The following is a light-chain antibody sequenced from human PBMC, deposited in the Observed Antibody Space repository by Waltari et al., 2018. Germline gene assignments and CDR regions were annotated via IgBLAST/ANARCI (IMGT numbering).Light chain of an antibody. CDR1: NSNIGNSP. CDR2: RHD. CDR3: ASWDYRLNGIL. V-gene: IGLV1-44*01. Sequence: QSVMTQPPSASGTPGQRVLISCSGSNSNIGNSPVNWYQQLPGAAPKVLIYRHDGPPSGVPARFSGSKSGTSASLAITGLQSEDEADYYCASWDYRLNGILFGGGTRLTVL. J-gene: IGLJ2*01.